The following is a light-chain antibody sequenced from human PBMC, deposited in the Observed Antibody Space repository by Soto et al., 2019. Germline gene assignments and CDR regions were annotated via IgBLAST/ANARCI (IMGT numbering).Light chain of an antibody. CDR2: DVS. J-gene: IGKJ1*01. CDR3: QQYGSSGT. CDR1: QSVRTY. V-gene: IGKV3-20*01. Sequence: EIVMTQFPATLSESPGERATLSCRASQSVRTYLAWYQQKPGQAPRLLIHDVSDRATGIPARFSGSGSGTDFTLTISRLEPEDFAVYYCQQYGSSGTFGQGTKVDIK.